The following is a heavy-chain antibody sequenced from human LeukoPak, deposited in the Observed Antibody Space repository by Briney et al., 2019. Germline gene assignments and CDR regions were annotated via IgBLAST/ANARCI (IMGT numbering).Heavy chain of an antibody. CDR2: INPNSGGT. V-gene: IGHV1-2*02. J-gene: IGHJ5*02. CDR1: GYTFTGCY. D-gene: IGHD2-15*01. CDR3: ARDRCSGGSCYSGVWFDP. Sequence: GASVKVSCKASGYTFTGCYMHWVRQAPGQGLEWMGCINPNSGGTNYAQKFQGRVTMTRDTSISTPYMELSRLRSDDTAVYYCARDRCSGGSCYSGVWFDPWGQGTLVTVSS.